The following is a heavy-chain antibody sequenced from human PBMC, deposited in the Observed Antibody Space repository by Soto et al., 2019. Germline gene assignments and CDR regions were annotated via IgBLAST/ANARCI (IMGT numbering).Heavy chain of an antibody. Sequence: QVQLVPSGSEVKKPGSSVKVSCKASGGTFSSYTISWVRQAPGQGLEWMGRIIPILGIANYAQKFQGRVTITADKSTSTAYMELSSLRSEDTAVYYCARDRYSRWYFEPWGRGTLVTDSS. CDR2: IIPILGIA. V-gene: IGHV1-69*08. CDR1: GGTFSSYT. J-gene: IGHJ2*01. CDR3: ARDRYSRWYFEP. D-gene: IGHD3-16*02.